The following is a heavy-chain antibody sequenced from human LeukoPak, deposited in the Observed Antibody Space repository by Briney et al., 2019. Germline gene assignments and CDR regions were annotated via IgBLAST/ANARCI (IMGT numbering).Heavy chain of an antibody. CDR2: IYPGDSDT. CDR1: GYSFTSYW. CDR3: ARLGWVTMVRGVINYFDY. D-gene: IGHD3-10*01. V-gene: IGHV5-51*01. J-gene: IGHJ4*02. Sequence: GESLKISCKGSGYSFTSYWIGWVRQTPGKGLEWMGIIYPGDSDTRYSPSFQGQVTISADKSISTAYLQWSSLKASDTAMYYCARLGWVTMVRGVINYFDYWGQGTLVTVSS.